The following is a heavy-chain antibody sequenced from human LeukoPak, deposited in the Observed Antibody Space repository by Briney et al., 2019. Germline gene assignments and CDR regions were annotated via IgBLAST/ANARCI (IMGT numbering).Heavy chain of an antibody. CDR2: INHSGST. Sequence: SETLSLTCAVYGGSFSGYYWSWIRQPPGKGLEWIGEINHSGSTNYNPSLKSRVTISVDTSKNQFSLKLSSVTAADTAVYHCASNTGTVFDYWGQGALVTVSS. CDR1: GGSFSGYY. D-gene: IGHD7-27*01. CDR3: ASNTGTVFDY. J-gene: IGHJ4*02. V-gene: IGHV4-34*01.